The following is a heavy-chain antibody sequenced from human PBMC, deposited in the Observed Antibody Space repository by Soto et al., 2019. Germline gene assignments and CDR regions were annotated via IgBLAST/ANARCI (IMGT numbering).Heavy chain of an antibody. CDR1: GDSVSSYY. V-gene: IGHV4-59*02. Sequence: QVQLQESGPGLVKPSETLSLSCTVSGDSVSSYYWSWIRQLPGRGLEWIVYIYISGNNNYNPSLKSRVTITRDTSKNQFSLNLKTVNAEDTAVYYCALGVLRYYRYGMDVWGQGTTVTVSS. CDR3: ALGVLRYYRYGMDV. CDR2: IYISGNN. J-gene: IGHJ6*02.